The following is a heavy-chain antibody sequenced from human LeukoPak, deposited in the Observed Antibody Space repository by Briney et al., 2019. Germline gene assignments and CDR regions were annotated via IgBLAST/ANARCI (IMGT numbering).Heavy chain of an antibody. CDR3: AREVRDYYDSSGYYYYYGMDV. V-gene: IGHV4-59*12. Sequence: KPSETLSLTCNVSGGSIGSYYWSWIRQPPGKGLEWIWHIYYSGSTNYDPSLKSRVTISVDTSKNQFSLKLSSVTAADTAVYYCAREVRDYYDSSGYYYYYGMDVWGQGTTVTVSS. D-gene: IGHD3-22*01. J-gene: IGHJ6*02. CDR2: IYYSGST. CDR1: GGSIGSYY.